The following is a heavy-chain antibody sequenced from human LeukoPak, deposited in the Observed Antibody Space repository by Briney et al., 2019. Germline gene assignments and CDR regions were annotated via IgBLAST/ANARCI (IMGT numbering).Heavy chain of an antibody. J-gene: IGHJ4*02. CDR3: AKDVQASY. CDR1: GFTFDNYA. Sequence: GGSLRLSCAASGFTFDNYAMNWVHQAPGKGLEWVSAISTTGGITHYADSVKGRFTISRDNAKNTLYLQMTSLGAEDTAVYYCAKDVQASYWGQGTLVTVSS. V-gene: IGHV3-23*01. CDR2: ISTTGGIT.